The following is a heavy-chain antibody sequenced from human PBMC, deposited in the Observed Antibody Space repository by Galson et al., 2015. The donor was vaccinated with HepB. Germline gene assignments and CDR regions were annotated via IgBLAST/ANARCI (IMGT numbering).Heavy chain of an antibody. D-gene: IGHD4-17*01. CDR3: AGRTVTTDQDYFDH. Sequence: ETLSLTCNVSGDSIKSYYWDWIRQSPGKGLEWIGYISHSGNTNYNPSLKSRVTMSVDTSNNHFSLKLRSVTAADTAVYYCAGRTVTTDQDYFDHWGQGILVTVSS. CDR1: GDSIKSYY. CDR2: ISHSGNT. J-gene: IGHJ4*02. V-gene: IGHV4-59*01.